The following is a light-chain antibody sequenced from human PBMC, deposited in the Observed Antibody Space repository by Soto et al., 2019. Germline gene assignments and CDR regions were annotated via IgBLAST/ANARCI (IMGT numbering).Light chain of an antibody. CDR2: VVS. J-gene: IGLJ1*01. CDR1: SSDVGAYDY. V-gene: IGLV2-14*01. Sequence: QSALTQPASVSGYPGQSITISCTGTSSDVGAYDYVSWYQQHPDKAPKLIIYVVSNRPSGVSNRFSGSKSGNTASLTISGLQAEDEADYYCSLYTSSDPTYVFGTGTKVTVL. CDR3: SLYTSSDPTYV.